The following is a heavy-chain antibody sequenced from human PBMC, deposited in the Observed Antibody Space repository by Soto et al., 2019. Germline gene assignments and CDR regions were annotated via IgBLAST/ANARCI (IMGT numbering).Heavy chain of an antibody. CDR2: ISSSGSII. Sequence: GGSLRLSCAASGFTFSDNYMSWIRQAPGRGLEWVSYISSSGSIIYYADSVKGRFTISRDNAKNSLYLQMNSLRAEDTAVYYFARDLGYYESDGYFDYWGQGALVTVPS. D-gene: IGHD3-22*01. CDR1: GFTFSDNY. J-gene: IGHJ4*02. V-gene: IGHV3-11*01. CDR3: ARDLGYYESDGYFDY.